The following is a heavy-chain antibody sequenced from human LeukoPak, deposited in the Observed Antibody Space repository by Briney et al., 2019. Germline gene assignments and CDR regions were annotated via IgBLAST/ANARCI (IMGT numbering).Heavy chain of an antibody. J-gene: IGHJ4*02. D-gene: IGHD5-12*01. V-gene: IGHV4-39*07. CDR2: IYYSGNT. CDR3: ARSPIVATIGGFDY. Sequence: SETLSLTCTVSGGSISSSSYYWGWIRQPPGKGLEWIGSIYYSGNTYYNPSLKSRVTILADTSKNQFSLKLSSVTAADTAVYYCARSPIVATIGGFDYWGQGTLVTVSS. CDR1: GGSISSSSYY.